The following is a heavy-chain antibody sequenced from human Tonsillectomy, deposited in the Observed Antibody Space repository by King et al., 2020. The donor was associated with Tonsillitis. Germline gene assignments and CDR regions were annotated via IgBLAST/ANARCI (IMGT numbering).Heavy chain of an antibody. J-gene: IGHJ4*02. D-gene: IGHD3-22*01. Sequence: QLQESGPGLVKPSETLSLTCTVSGGSISSYYWSWIRQPPGKGLEWIGYIYYSGSTNYNPSLTSRVTISVDTSKNQFSLKLSSLTAADTAVYYCARGRRGDSGGYYKNLYWNYWGQGTLVTVSS. CDR3: ARGRRGDSGGYYKNLYWNY. CDR2: IYYSGST. V-gene: IGHV4-59*01. CDR1: GGSISSYY.